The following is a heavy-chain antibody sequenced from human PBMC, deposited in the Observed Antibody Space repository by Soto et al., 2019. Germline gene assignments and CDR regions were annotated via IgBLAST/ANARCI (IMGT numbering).Heavy chain of an antibody. Sequence: ASVKVSCKASGYTFTTYAMHWVRQAPGQRLEWMGWINAGNGNTKYSQKYQGRVTITRDTSASTAYMELSSLRSEDTAVYYCARAVAVPADFDYWGQGTLVTVSS. V-gene: IGHV1-3*01. CDR3: ARAVAVPADFDY. CDR1: GYTFTTYA. J-gene: IGHJ4*02. CDR2: INAGNGNT. D-gene: IGHD6-19*01.